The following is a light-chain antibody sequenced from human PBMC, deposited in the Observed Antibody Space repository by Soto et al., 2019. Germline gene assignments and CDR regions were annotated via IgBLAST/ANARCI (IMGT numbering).Light chain of an antibody. CDR1: ETILSSN. V-gene: IGKV3-15*01. J-gene: IGKJ1*01. CDR2: HAS. Sequence: ERLLTQSSATLSVSPGEKVTLSCRASETILSSNLAWYQQKPGQVPRLLIYHASTRATGIPTRFSGGGSGTEFTLTISSLQSEDFGVYYCHQHNNWPTSGQGTKVDIK. CDR3: HQHNNWPT.